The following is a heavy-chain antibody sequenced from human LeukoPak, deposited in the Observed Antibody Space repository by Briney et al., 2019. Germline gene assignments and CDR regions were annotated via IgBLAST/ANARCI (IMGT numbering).Heavy chain of an antibody. CDR3: ARSANYGVNWFDP. D-gene: IGHD4-17*01. Sequence: GGSLRLSCAASGFTFSSYWMSWVRQAPGKGLEWVANIKQDGSEKYYVGSVKGRFTVSRDNAKNSLYLQMNSLRAEDTAVYYCARSANYGVNWFDPWGQGTLVTVSS. V-gene: IGHV3-7*05. CDR1: GFTFSSYW. CDR2: IKQDGSEK. J-gene: IGHJ5*02.